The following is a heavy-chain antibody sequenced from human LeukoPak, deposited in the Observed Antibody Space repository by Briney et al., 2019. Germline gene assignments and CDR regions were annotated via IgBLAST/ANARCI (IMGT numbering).Heavy chain of an antibody. D-gene: IGHD3-22*01. J-gene: IGHJ4*02. CDR1: GYTFHSYW. Sequence: GESLKISCKGSGYTFHSYWIAWVRQMPGKGLEWMGIIYPGDSDTRYSPSFQGQVTISADKSISTAYLQWSSLKASDTAMYYCARLDSSGYYVYYFDYWGQGTLVTVSS. V-gene: IGHV5-51*01. CDR2: IYPGDSDT. CDR3: ARLDSSGYYVYYFDY.